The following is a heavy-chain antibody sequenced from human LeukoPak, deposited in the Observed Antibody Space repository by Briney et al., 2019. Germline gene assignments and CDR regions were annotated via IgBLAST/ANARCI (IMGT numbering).Heavy chain of an antibody. Sequence: ASVKVSCKASGYSFIGNYIHWVRQAPGQGLEWMGYIDPNSGNTNYAQKFQGRVTMTRDTSITTAYMELSNLRSDDTAVFYCARDSSHTWWGGSDYWGQGTLVTVSS. CDR1: GYSFIGNY. V-gene: IGHV1-2*02. CDR3: ARDSSHTWWGGSDY. CDR2: IDPNSGNT. J-gene: IGHJ4*02. D-gene: IGHD2-8*02.